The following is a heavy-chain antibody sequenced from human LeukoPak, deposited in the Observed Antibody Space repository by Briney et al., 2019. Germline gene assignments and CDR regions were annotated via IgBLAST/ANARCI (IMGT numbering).Heavy chain of an antibody. D-gene: IGHD1-7*01. J-gene: IGHJ6*03. CDR3: ARRRTRSPMDV. V-gene: IGHV4-39*02. CDR1: GDSISSANSY. CDR2: ISYSGST. Sequence: SETLSLTCTVSGDSISSANSYWGWIRQPPGKGLEWIGSISYSGSTYYNSSLKSRVTISVDTSRNHFSLKLSFVTAADTAVYYCARRRTRSPMDVWGKGTTVTVS.